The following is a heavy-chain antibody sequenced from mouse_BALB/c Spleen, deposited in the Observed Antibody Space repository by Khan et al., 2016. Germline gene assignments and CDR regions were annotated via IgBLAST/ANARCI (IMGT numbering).Heavy chain of an antibody. CDR1: GYSITSDYA. V-gene: IGHV3-2*02. CDR3: ARSPFYDGYSY. CDR2: ISYSGST. J-gene: IGHJ4*01. Sequence: EVQLQESGPGLVKPSQSLSLTCTVTGYSITSDYAWNWIRQFPGNKLEWMGYISYSGSTSYNPSLKSRFSITRDTSKNQFFLQLNSVTTEDTATYYCARSPFYDGYSYWGQGTSVTVSS. D-gene: IGHD2-3*01.